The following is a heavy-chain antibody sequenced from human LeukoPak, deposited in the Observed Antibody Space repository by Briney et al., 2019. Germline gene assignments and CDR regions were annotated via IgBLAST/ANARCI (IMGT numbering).Heavy chain of an antibody. CDR1: GFTFSSYS. Sequence: GGSLRLSCAASGFTFSSYSMNWVRQAPGKGLEWVSYISSSSSTIYYADSVKGRFTISRDNAKNSLYLQMNSLRAEDTAVYYCARGPYYDFWSGYHFGYWGQGTLVTVSS. V-gene: IGHV3-48*01. J-gene: IGHJ4*02. CDR3: ARGPYYDFWSGYHFGY. D-gene: IGHD3-3*01. CDR2: ISSSSSTI.